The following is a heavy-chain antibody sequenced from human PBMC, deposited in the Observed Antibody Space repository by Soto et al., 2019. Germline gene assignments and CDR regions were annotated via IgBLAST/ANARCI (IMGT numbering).Heavy chain of an antibody. CDR1: GYTFSDYY. J-gene: IGHJ4*02. CDR3: ARYYDSSGPAFDY. CDR2: INPPDGST. D-gene: IGHD3-22*01. Sequence: QVQLVQSGAEVKKPGASVKVSCKASGYTFSDYYIHWVRQAPGHGLDWMGIINPPDGSTTYAQKFQGRVSMTSDTSTSTVYMELSSLRSEDTAIYYCARYYDSSGPAFDYWGQGTLVTVSS. V-gene: IGHV1-46*01.